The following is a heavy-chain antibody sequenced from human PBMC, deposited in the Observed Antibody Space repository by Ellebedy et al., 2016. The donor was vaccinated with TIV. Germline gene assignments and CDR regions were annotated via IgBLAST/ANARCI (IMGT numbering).Heavy chain of an antibody. CDR3: ARDNVAAPWTLDY. CDR1: GYSISSGYF. D-gene: IGHD6-13*01. V-gene: IGHV4-38-2*02. Sequence: MPSETLSLTCSVPGYSISSGYFWGWTRQYPGKGLEWIGRIYQRGKIYFNPSLKSRVTISVDTSKNQFSLKVTSLTAADTAIYYCARDNVAAPWTLDYWGQGAQVTVSS. J-gene: IGHJ4*02. CDR2: IYQRGKI.